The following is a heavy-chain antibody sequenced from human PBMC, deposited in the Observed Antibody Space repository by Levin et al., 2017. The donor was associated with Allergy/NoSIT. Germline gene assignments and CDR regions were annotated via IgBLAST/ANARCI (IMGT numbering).Heavy chain of an antibody. CDR1: GGTFSSYA. CDR3: ARDLLSDSYGYGHYYYSYGMDV. V-gene: IGHV1-69*13. J-gene: IGHJ6*02. CDR2: IIPIFGTA. Sequence: SVKVSCKASGGTFSSYAISWVRQAPGQGLEWMGGIIPIFGTANYAQKFQGRVTITADESTSTAYMELSSLRSEDTAVYYCARDLLSDSYGYGHYYYSYGMDVWGQGTTVTVSS. D-gene: IGHD5-18*01.